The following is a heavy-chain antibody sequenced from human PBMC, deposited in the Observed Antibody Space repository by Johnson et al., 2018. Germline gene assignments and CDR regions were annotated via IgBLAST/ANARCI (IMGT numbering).Heavy chain of an antibody. V-gene: IGHV1-3*01. CDR3: ARARHGNYLFDY. Sequence: VQLLESGAEVKKPGASVKVSCKASGYTFTTYALHWVRQAPGQRLEWMGWINPGNGNTKYSEKFQGRVTITNDTSASTAHMELGSLTYEDTAVYYWARARHGNYLFDYWGQGALVTVSS. D-gene: IGHD1-7*01. CDR1: GYTFTTYA. CDR2: INPGNGNT. J-gene: IGHJ4*02.